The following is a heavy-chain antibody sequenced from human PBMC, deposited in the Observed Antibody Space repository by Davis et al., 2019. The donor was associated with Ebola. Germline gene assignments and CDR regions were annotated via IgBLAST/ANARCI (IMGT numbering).Heavy chain of an antibody. CDR1: GFTFSSYA. CDR2: ISYDGSNK. V-gene: IGHV3-30-3*01. D-gene: IGHD2-15*01. CDR3: ANLLGYCSGGSCYSPADAFDI. Sequence: PGGSLRLSCAASGFTFSSYAMHWVRQAPGKGLEWVSVISYDGSNKYYADSVQGRFTISRDNSKNTLYLQMNSLRAEDTAVYYCANLLGYCSGGSCYSPADAFDIWGQGTMVTVSS. J-gene: IGHJ3*02.